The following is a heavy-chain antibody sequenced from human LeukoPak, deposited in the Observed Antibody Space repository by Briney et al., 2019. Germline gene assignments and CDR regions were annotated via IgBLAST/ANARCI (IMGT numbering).Heavy chain of an antibody. CDR3: ASDRCSGGSCYAQHDAFDI. CDR2: IIPIFGTA. Sequence: ASVKVSCKASGGTFSSYAISWVRQAPGQGLEWMGGIIPIFGTANYAQKFQGRVTITADESTSTAYMELSSLRSEDTAVYYCASDRCSGGSCYAQHDAFDIWGQGTMVTVSS. J-gene: IGHJ3*02. CDR1: GGTFSSYA. V-gene: IGHV1-69*01. D-gene: IGHD2-15*01.